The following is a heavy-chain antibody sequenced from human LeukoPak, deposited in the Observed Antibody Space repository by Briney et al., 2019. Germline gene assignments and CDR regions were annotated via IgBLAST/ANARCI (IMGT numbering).Heavy chain of an antibody. V-gene: IGHV3-48*04. Sequence: GGSLRLSCAASGLSITTYSMHWVRQAPGKGLEWVSYISSSGSTIYYADSVKGRFTISRDNAKNSLYLQMNSLRAEDTAVYYCARSSSWYRYFDYWGQGTLVTVSS. CDR1: GLSITTYS. CDR2: ISSSGSTI. J-gene: IGHJ4*02. D-gene: IGHD6-13*01. CDR3: ARSSSWYRYFDY.